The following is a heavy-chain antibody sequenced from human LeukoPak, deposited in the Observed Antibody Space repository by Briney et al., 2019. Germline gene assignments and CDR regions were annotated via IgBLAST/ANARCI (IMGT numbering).Heavy chain of an antibody. CDR3: ARHLNAGSYPLDH. V-gene: IGHV4-59*01. Sequence: SETLSLTCTVSGGSISSYYWSWIRQPPGKRLEWIGHIYYSGSTNYNPSLKSRVTISVDTSRNQFSLKLSSVTAADTAVYYCARHLNAGSYPLDHWGQGTLVTVSS. D-gene: IGHD1-26*01. CDR2: IYYSGST. J-gene: IGHJ4*02. CDR1: GGSISSYY.